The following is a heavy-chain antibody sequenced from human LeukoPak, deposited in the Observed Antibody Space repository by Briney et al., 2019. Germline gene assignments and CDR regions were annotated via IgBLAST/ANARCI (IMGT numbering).Heavy chain of an antibody. CDR2: ISGSGDST. CDR1: GFPFSSYA. V-gene: IGHV3-23*01. D-gene: IGHD3-3*01. Sequence: GGSLRLSCAASGFPFSSYAMSWVRQAPGKGLEWVSAISGSGDSTYYADSVKGRFTISRDNSKNTLYLQMNSLRAEDTAVYYCAKDDADLYGYYYMDVWGKGTTVTISS. CDR3: AKDDADLYGYYYMDV. J-gene: IGHJ6*04.